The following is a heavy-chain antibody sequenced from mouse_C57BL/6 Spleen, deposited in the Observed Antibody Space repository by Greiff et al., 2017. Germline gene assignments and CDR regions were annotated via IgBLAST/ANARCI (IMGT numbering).Heavy chain of an antibody. J-gene: IGHJ2*01. V-gene: IGHV1-81*01. Sequence: VQLQQSGAELARPGASVKLSCKASGYTFTSYGISWVKQRTGQGLEWIGEIYPRSGNTYYNEKFKGKATLTADKSSSTAYMELRSLTSEDPAVYFCARSFPGITTVVAGGWGQGTTLTVAS. CDR3: ARSFPGITTVVAGG. D-gene: IGHD1-1*01. CDR1: GYTFTSYG. CDR2: IYPRSGNT.